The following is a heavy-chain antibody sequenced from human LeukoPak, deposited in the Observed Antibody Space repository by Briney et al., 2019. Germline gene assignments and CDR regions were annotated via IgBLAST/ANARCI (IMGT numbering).Heavy chain of an antibody. J-gene: IGHJ6*03. Sequence: SVKVSCKASGGTFSSYAISWVLQAPGQGLEWMGGIIPIFGTANYAQKFQGRVTITTDESTSTAYMELSSLRSEDTAVYYCARAGNVQPGLVGSEPSPNYYYYYMDVWGKGTTVTVSS. CDR3: ARAGNVQPGLVGSEPSPNYYYYYMDV. CDR2: IIPIFGTA. CDR1: GGTFSSYA. D-gene: IGHD6-6*01. V-gene: IGHV1-69*05.